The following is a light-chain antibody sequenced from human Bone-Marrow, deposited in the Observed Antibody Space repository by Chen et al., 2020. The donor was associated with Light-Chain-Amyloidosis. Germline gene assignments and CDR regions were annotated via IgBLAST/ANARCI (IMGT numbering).Light chain of an antibody. CDR2: EDD. CDR3: QSYQGSSQGV. J-gene: IGLJ3*02. Sequence: NFMLTQPHSVSESPGKTVIISCTRSSGSIATNYVQWYQQRQGSSPTTVIYEDDQRPSGVPGRFSGSIDRSSNSASLTISGLKTEDEADYYCQSYQGSSQGVFGGGTKLTVL. CDR1: SGSIATNY. V-gene: IGLV6-57*01.